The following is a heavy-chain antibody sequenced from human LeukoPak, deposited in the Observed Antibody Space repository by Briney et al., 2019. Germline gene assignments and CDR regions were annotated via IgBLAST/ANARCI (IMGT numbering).Heavy chain of an antibody. J-gene: IGHJ4*02. Sequence: SETLSLTCTVSGGSISSGDYYWSWIRPPPGKGLEWIGYTYYSGSTYYNPSLKSRVTISVDTSKNQFSLKLSSVTAADTAVYYCAREGVYDSSGYYPLDYWGQGTLVTVSP. D-gene: IGHD3-22*01. V-gene: IGHV4-30-4*01. CDR1: GGSISSGDYY. CDR3: AREGVYDSSGYYPLDY. CDR2: TYYSGST.